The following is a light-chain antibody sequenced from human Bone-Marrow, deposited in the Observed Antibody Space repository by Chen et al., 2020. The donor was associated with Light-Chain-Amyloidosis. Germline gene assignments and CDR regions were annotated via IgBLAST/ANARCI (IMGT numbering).Light chain of an antibody. CDR2: RDT. V-gene: IGLV3-25*03. Sequence: SYELTQPPSVSVSPGQTARITCSGDDLPTKYAYWYQQKPGQAPVLVIHRDTERPSGISERFSGSSSGTTATVTISEVQAEDEADYHCQSADSSGTYEVIFGGGTKLTVL. J-gene: IGLJ2*01. CDR3: QSADSSGTYEVI. CDR1: DLPTKY.